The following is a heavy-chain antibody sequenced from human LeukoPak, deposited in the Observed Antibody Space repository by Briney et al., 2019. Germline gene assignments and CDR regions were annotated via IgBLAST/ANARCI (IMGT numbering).Heavy chain of an antibody. D-gene: IGHD5-18*01. V-gene: IGHV4-59*01. J-gene: IGHJ6*03. CDR3: ARARGYSYGSYMDV. CDR2: IYYSGTT. Sequence: SETLSLTCNISGGSISSYYWSWIRQPPGKGLEWIGYIYYSGTTNYNPSLRSRVTVSIDTSKNQFSLRLTSVTAADTAVYYCARARGYSYGSYMDVWGKGTTVTVSS. CDR1: GGSISSYY.